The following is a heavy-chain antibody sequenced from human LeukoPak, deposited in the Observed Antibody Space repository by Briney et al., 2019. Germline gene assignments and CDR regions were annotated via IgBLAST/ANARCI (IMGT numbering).Heavy chain of an antibody. J-gene: IGHJ3*02. V-gene: IGHV3-23*01. CDR1: RFTFSSYA. Sequence: PGGSLRLSCAASRFTFSSYAMSWVRQAPGKGLEWVSAISGSGGSTFYADSVKGRFTISRDNSKNTLYLQMNSLRAEDTAIYYCAKDKAFWSGFGVFGIWGQGTMVTVSS. D-gene: IGHD3-3*01. CDR3: AKDKAFWSGFGVFGI. CDR2: ISGSGGST.